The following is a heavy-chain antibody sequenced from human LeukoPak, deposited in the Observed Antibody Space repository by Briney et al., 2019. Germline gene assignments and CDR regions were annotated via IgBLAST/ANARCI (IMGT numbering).Heavy chain of an antibody. Sequence: ASVKASCKSSGYTFTGYYMHWVRQAPGQGLEWMGWINPSSGGTNYAQKFQGRVTMTRDTSISTAYMELSSLRSDDTAVYSCARAQTMAAAGTGPGDFWGQGTLVTVSS. V-gene: IGHV1-2*02. CDR1: GYTFTGYY. J-gene: IGHJ4*02. CDR3: ARAQTMAAAGTGPGDF. CDR2: INPSSGGT. D-gene: IGHD6-13*01.